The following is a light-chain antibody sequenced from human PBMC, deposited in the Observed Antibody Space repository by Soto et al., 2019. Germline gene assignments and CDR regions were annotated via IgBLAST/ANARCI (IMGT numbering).Light chain of an antibody. J-gene: IGKJ1*01. CDR2: LGS. CDR3: IQALQTPPT. CDR1: QSLLHSNGYNY. V-gene: IGKV2-28*01. Sequence: DREITQSPLSLPVTPGEPASISCRSSQSLLHSNGYNYLDWYLQKPGQSPQLLIYLGSNRASGVPDRFSGSGSGTDFTLKISRVEAEDVGVYYCIQALQTPPTFGQGTKVDIK.